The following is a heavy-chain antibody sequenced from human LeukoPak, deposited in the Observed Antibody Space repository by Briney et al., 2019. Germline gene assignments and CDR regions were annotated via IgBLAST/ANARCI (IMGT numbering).Heavy chain of an antibody. Sequence: PSETLSLTCAVYGVSFSGYYWSWIRQPPGKGLEWVGEINHSGSTNYNPSLKSRVTISVDTSKNQFSLKLSSVTAADTAVYYCARVDILTGPTPGYGMDVWGQGTTVTVSS. D-gene: IGHD3-9*01. CDR2: INHSGST. CDR3: ARVDILTGPTPGYGMDV. CDR1: GVSFSGYY. J-gene: IGHJ6*02. V-gene: IGHV4-34*01.